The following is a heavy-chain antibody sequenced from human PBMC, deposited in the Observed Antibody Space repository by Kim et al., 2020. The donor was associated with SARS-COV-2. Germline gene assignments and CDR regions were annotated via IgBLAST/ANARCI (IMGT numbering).Heavy chain of an antibody. Sequence: GSLRLSCAASGFSFSEWWMDWVRQAPGKRPEWVARIDNDGTTTLYADSVKGRFTISRDNSKNTLYLQMTGLRADDTGVYYCTRGPFWGQGTLVTVSS. CDR2: IDNDGTTT. CDR3: TRGPF. V-gene: IGHV3-74*01. CDR1: GFSFSEWW. J-gene: IGHJ4*02.